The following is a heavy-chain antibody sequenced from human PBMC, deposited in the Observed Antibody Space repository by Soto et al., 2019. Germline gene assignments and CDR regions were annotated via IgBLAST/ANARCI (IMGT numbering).Heavy chain of an antibody. CDR3: ARVLYDILTGYYGDFDY. D-gene: IGHD3-9*01. CDR1: GGSFSGYY. V-gene: IGHV4-34*01. Sequence: QVQLQQWGAGLLKPSETLSLTCAVYGGSFSGYYWSWIRQPPGKGLEWIGEINHSGSTNYNPSLKSRVTISVDPSKNQFSLKLSSVTAADTAVYYCARVLYDILTGYYGDFDYWGQGTLVTVSS. J-gene: IGHJ4*02. CDR2: INHSGST.